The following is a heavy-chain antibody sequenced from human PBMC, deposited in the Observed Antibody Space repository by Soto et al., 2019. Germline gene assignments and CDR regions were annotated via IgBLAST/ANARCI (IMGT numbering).Heavy chain of an antibody. CDR2: IYYSGST. CDR1: GGSISGSSYF. J-gene: IGHJ4*02. D-gene: IGHD2-2*02. Sequence: QLQLQESGPGLVKPSETLSLTCTVSGGSISGSSYFWGWIRQPPGKGLEWIGSIYYSGSTYYNPSLKSRVTISVDTSKNQFSLKLSSVTAADTAVYYCATIPATTILTDYWGQGTLVTVSS. CDR3: ATIPATTILTDY. V-gene: IGHV4-39*01.